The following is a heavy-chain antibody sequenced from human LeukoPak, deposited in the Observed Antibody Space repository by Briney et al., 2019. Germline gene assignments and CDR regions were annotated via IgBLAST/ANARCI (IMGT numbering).Heavy chain of an antibody. V-gene: IGHV1-69*05. CDR2: IIPIFGTA. J-gene: IGHJ5*02. D-gene: IGHD2-15*01. Sequence: SVTVSCKASGGTFSSYAISWVRQAPGQGIEWIGGIIPIFGTANYAQKFQGSVTITTDESTSTAYMELSSLGSEDTAVYYSARRRSGGFWFDPWGQGTLVTVSS. CDR1: GGTFSSYA. CDR3: ARRRSGGFWFDP.